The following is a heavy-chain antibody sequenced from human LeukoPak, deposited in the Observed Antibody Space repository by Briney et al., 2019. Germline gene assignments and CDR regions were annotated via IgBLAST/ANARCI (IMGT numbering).Heavy chain of an antibody. CDR2: ISGSGGST. J-gene: IGHJ4*02. CDR3: ARDRVSSWGSYRYFVNNFDY. D-gene: IGHD3-16*02. V-gene: IGHV3-23*01. Sequence: GGSLRLSCAASGFTFSSYAMSWVRQAPGKGLEWVSAISGSGGSTYYADSVKGRFTISRDNSKNTLYLQMNSLRAEDTALYYCARDRVSSWGSYRYFVNNFDYWGQGTLVTVSS. CDR1: GFTFSSYA.